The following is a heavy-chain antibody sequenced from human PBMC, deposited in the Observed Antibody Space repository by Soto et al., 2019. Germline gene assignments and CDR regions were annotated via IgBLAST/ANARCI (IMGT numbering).Heavy chain of an antibody. CDR2: ISSRVHGATA. Sequence: VMLQESGGGSVKSWGSLRLSCAAAGFSFSHAWMTWVRQAPGKGLEWFGHISSRVHGATADYAAPVKGRFTISRDDSESTLYLEMNSLKTEDTGIYYCTTRGNYYYYYGIDAWGQGTTVTVS. CDR1: GFSFSHAW. V-gene: IGHV3-15*01. D-gene: IGHD3-10*01. CDR3: TTRGNYYYYYGIDA. J-gene: IGHJ6*02.